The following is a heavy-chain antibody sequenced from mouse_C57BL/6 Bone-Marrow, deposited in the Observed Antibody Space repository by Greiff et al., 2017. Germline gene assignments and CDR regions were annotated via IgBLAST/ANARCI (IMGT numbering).Heavy chain of an antibody. D-gene: IGHD1-1*01. J-gene: IGHJ1*03. Sequence: VQLKQSGAELVRPGASVKLSCTASGFNIKDDYMHWVKQRPEQGLEWIGWIDPENGDTEYASKFQGKATMTADKASNTAYLQLRSLTSEDTAVYYCTGHYYCSSYWYFDVWGTGTTVTVSS. CDR2: IDPENGDT. V-gene: IGHV14-4*01. CDR1: GFNIKDDY. CDR3: TGHYYCSSYWYFDV.